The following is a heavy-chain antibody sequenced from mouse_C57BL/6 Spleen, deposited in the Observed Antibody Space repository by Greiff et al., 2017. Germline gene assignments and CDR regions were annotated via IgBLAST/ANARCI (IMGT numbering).Heavy chain of an antibody. CDR3: ARMRWAFDY. CDR2: INPNNGGT. CDR1: GYTFTDYY. J-gene: IGHJ2*01. Sequence: EVQLQQSGPELVKPGASVKISCKASGYTFTDYYMNWVKQSHGKSLEWIGDINPNNGGTSYNQKFKGKATLTVDKSSSTAYMELRSLTSEYSAVYYCARMRWAFDYWGLGTTLTVSS. V-gene: IGHV1-26*01. D-gene: IGHD2-3*01.